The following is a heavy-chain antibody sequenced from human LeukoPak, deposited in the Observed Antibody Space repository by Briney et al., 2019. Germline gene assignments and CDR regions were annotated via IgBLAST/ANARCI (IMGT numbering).Heavy chain of an antibody. V-gene: IGHV3-20*04. CDR3: AGCPYDSSGYYYEYYFDY. CDR2: INWNGGST. D-gene: IGHD3-22*01. CDR1: GFTFDDYG. J-gene: IGHJ4*02. Sequence: GGSLRLSCAASGFTFDDYGMSWVRQAPGKGLEWVSGINWNGGSTGYADSVKGRFTISRDNAKNSLYLQMNSLRAEDTALYYCAGCPYDSSGYYYEYYFDYWGQGTLVTVSS.